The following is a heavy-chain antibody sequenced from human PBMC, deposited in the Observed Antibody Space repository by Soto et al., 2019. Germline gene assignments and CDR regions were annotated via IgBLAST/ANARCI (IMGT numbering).Heavy chain of an antibody. V-gene: IGHV3-23*01. CDR2: ISGSGGST. J-gene: IGHJ4*02. CDR1: GFTFSSYA. Sequence: GGSLRLSCAASGFTFSSYAMSWVRQAPGKGLEWVSAISGSGGSTYYADSVKGRFTISRDNSKNTRYLQMNSLRAGDTAVYYCAKDHRVVTMIAVAGTFDYWGQGTLVTVSS. D-gene: IGHD6-19*01. CDR3: AKDHRVVTMIAVAGTFDY.